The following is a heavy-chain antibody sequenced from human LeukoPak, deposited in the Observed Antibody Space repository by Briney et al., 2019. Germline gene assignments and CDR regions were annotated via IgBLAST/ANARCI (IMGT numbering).Heavy chain of an antibody. V-gene: IGHV4-39*01. D-gene: IGHD1-7*01. Sequence: SETLSLTCTVSGGSISSSSYYWGWIRQPPGKGLEWIGSIYYSGSTYYNPSLKSRVTISVDTSKNQFSLKLSSVTAADTAVYYCPRLKDWDYWTRTLDYWGQGTLVTVSS. CDR3: PRLKDWDYWTRTLDY. J-gene: IGHJ4*02. CDR1: GGSISSSSYY. CDR2: IYYSGST.